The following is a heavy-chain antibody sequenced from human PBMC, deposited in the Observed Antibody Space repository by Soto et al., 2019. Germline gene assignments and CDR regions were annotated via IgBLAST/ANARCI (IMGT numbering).Heavy chain of an antibody. Sequence: QVQLVESGGGVVQPGRSLRLSCAASGFTFSSYGMHWVRQAPGKGLEWVAVISYDGSNKYYADSVKGRFTISRDNSKNTLYLQMNSLRAEDTAVYYCATGTIRFDYWGQGTLVTVSS. V-gene: IGHV3-30*03. CDR3: ATGTIRFDY. CDR1: GFTFSSYG. J-gene: IGHJ4*02. D-gene: IGHD3-3*01. CDR2: ISYDGSNK.